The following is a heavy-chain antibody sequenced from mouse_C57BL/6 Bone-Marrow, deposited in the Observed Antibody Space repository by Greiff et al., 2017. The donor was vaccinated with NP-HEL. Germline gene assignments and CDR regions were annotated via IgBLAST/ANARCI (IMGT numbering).Heavy chain of an antibody. J-gene: IGHJ4*01. Sequence: EVKLVASGGGLVQPKGSLKLSCAASGFSFNTYAMNWVRQAPGKGLEWVARIRSKSNNYATYYADSVKDRFTISRDDSESMLYLQMNNLKTEDTAMYYCVRHGTFYAMDYWGQGTSVTVSS. V-gene: IGHV10-1*01. CDR2: IRSKSNNYAT. CDR1: GFSFNTYA. CDR3: VRHGTFYAMDY. D-gene: IGHD4-1*01.